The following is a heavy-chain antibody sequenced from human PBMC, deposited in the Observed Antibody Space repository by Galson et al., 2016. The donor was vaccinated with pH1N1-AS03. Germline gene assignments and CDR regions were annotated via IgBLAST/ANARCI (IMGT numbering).Heavy chain of an antibody. CDR3: IKGGAASADFFDI. CDR1: GFRFDDYA. Sequence: SLRLSCAVSGFRFDDYAMHWVRQAPGKGLEWVSSISWNSNKIDYAGSVKGRFTISRDSAKNSLNLQMNSLRAGDTALYYCIKGGAASADFFDIWGQGTMVTVSS. J-gene: IGHJ3*02. V-gene: IGHV3-9*01. CDR2: ISWNSNKI. D-gene: IGHD3/OR15-3a*01.